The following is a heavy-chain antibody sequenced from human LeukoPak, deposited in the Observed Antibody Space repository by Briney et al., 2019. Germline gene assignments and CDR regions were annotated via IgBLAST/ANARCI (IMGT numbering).Heavy chain of an antibody. D-gene: IGHD5-24*01. Sequence: SETLSLTCTVSGGSISSGGYYWSWIRQHPGKGLEWIGYIYYSGSTYHNPSLKSRVTISVDTSKNQFSLKLSSVTAADTAVYYCARTWGHGYSYDYWGQGTLVTVSS. CDR1: GGSISSGGYY. CDR3: ARTWGHGYSYDY. V-gene: IGHV4-31*03. J-gene: IGHJ4*02. CDR2: IYYSGST.